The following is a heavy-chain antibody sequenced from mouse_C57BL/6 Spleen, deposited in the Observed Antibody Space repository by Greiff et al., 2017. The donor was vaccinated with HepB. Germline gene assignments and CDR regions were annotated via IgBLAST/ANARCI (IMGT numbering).Heavy chain of an antibody. D-gene: IGHD1-1*01. J-gene: IGHJ3*01. V-gene: IGHV5-9-1*02. CDR3: TRPISTVVDKGFAY. CDR1: GFTFSSYA. Sequence: EVKLVESGEGLVKPGGSLKLSCAATGFTFSSYAMSWVRQTPEKRLEWVAYISSGGDYIYYADTVKGRFTISRDNARNTLYLQMSSLKLEDTAMYYCTRPISTVVDKGFAYWGQGTLVTVSA. CDR2: ISSGGDYI.